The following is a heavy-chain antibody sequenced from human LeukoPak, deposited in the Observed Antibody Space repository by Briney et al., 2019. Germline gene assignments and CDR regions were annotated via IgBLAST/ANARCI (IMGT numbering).Heavy chain of an antibody. CDR2: ISYDGSNK. V-gene: IGHV3-30*04. J-gene: IGHJ4*02. D-gene: IGHD6-6*01. Sequence: GGSLRLSCAASGFTFSSYAMHWVRQAPGKGLEWVAAISYDGSNKYYADSVKGRFTISRDNSKNTLYLQMNSLRAEDTAVYYCARDRGRAQLVGHREFDYWGQGTLVTVSS. CDR1: GFTFSSYA. CDR3: ARDRGRAQLVGHREFDY.